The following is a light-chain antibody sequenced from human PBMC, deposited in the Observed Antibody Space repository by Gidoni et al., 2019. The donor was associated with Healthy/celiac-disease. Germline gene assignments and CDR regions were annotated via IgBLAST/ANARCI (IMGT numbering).Light chain of an antibody. V-gene: IGKV1-5*03. CDR1: QSISSW. Sequence: DIQMTQSPSTLSASVGDRVTITCRASQSISSWLAWYQQKPGKAPKLLIYKASSLESGVPSRFSGSGSGTEFTLTISSLQPYDFATYYCQQYNSRVTFGQGTKVEIK. CDR2: KAS. J-gene: IGKJ1*01. CDR3: QQYNSRVT.